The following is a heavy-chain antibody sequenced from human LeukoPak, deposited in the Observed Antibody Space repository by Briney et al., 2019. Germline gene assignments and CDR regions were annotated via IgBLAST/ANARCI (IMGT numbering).Heavy chain of an antibody. D-gene: IGHD3-22*01. V-gene: IGHV3-48*04. CDR1: GFIFSSYG. CDR3: TPAGFMSSGLFEI. CDR2: ISSSSSII. J-gene: IGHJ3*02. Sequence: PGGSLRLSCAASGFIFSSYGMNWVRQAPGKGLEWVSYISSSSSIIYYADSVKGRFTISRDNAKNSLYLQMHSLRAEDTAVYYCTPAGFMSSGLFEIWGQGKMVPVS.